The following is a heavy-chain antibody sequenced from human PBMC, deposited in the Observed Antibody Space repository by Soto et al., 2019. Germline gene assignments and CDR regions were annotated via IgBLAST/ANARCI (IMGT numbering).Heavy chain of an antibody. CDR1: GYTFTGYY. V-gene: IGHV1-2*04. CDR3: AREDCSSTSCPTRGALDV. CDR2: INPNSGGT. D-gene: IGHD2-2*01. J-gene: IGHJ6*04. Sequence: GASVKVSCKASGYTFTGYYMHWVRQAPGQGLEWMGWINPNSGGTNYAQKFQGWVTMTRDTSISTAYMELSRLRSDDTALYYCAREDCSSTSCPTRGALDVWGKGTTVTVSS.